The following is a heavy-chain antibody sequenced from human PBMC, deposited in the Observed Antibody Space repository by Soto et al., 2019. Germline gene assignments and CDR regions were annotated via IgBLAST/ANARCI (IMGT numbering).Heavy chain of an antibody. D-gene: IGHD1-7*01. CDR1: GGSFSGYY. CDR2: INHSGST. V-gene: IGHV4-34*01. J-gene: IGHJ1*01. CDR3: ARAPRGTFQH. Sequence: QVQLQQWGAGLLKPSETLSLTCAVYGGSFSGYYWSWIRQPPGKGLEWIGEINHSGSTNYNPSLKSRVTISVDTSKNQFSLKLSSVTAADTAVYYCARAPRGTFQHWGQGNLVTVSS.